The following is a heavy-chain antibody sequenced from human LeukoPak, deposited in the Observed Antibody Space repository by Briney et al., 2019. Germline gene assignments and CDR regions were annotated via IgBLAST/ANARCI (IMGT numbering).Heavy chain of an antibody. D-gene: IGHD1-26*01. V-gene: IGHV4-39*07. CDR3: ARDAPAGIVGATTDAFDI. CDR2: IYYSGST. J-gene: IGHJ3*02. Sequence: PSETLSLTCTVSGGSISSSAYYWGWIRQPPGKGLEWIGSIYYSGSTYYNPSLKSRVTISVDTSKNQFSLKLNSVTAADTAVYYCARDAPAGIVGATTDAFDIWGQGTMVTVSS. CDR1: GGSISSSAYY.